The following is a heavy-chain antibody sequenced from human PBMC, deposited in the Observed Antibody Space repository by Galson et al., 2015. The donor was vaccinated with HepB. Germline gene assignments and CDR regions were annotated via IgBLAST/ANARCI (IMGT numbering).Heavy chain of an antibody. CDR1: GYTFTGYY. CDR3: ARPPVGMGRAIYYYHYMDV. D-gene: IGHD5-24*01. CDR2: INPNSGGT. V-gene: IGHV1-2*02. Sequence: SVKVSCKASGYTFTGYYMHWVRQAPGQGLEWMGWINPNSGGTNYAQKFQGRVTITRDTSISTAYMELSRLRSDDTAVYYCARPPVGMGRAIYYYHYMDVWGKGTTVTVSS. J-gene: IGHJ6*03.